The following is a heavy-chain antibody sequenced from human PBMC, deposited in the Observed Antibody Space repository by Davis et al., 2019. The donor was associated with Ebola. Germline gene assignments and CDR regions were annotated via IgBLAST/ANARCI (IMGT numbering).Heavy chain of an antibody. CDR2: IYSGGST. CDR1: GFTVSSNY. CDR3: ARVLLWFGELLWGGFDP. Sequence: PGGSLRLSCAASGFTVSSNYMSWVRQAPGKGLEWVSVIYSGGSTYYADSVKGRFTISRDNSKNTLYLQMNSLRAEDTAMYYCARVLLWFGELLWGGFDPWGQGTLVTVSS. D-gene: IGHD3-10*01. J-gene: IGHJ5*02. V-gene: IGHV3-53*01.